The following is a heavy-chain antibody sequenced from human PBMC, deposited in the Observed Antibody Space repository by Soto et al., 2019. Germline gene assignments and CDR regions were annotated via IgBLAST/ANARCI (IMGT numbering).Heavy chain of an antibody. Sequence: VQLVESGGGLVQPGGSLKLSCAASGFTFSGSAMHWVRQASGKGLEWVGRIRSKANSYATAYAASVKGRFTISRDDSKNTAYLQMNSLKTEDTAVYYCTRSGYSSGWRDDAFDIWGQGTMVTVSS. CDR2: IRSKANSYAT. J-gene: IGHJ3*02. CDR1: GFTFSGSA. V-gene: IGHV3-73*01. CDR3: TRSGYSSGWRDDAFDI. D-gene: IGHD6-19*01.